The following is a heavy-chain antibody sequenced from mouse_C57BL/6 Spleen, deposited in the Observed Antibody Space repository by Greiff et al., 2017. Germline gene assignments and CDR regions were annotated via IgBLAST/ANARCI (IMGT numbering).Heavy chain of an antibody. CDR3: ARSGNSNYVYYAMDY. V-gene: IGHV1-81*01. D-gene: IGHD2-5*01. CDR2: IYPRSGNT. Sequence: QVQLQQSGAELARPGASVKLSCKASGYTFTSYGISWVKQRTGQGLEWIGEIYPRSGNTYYNEKFKGKATLTADKSSSTAYMELRSLTSEYSAVYVCARSGNSNYVYYAMDYWGQGTSVTGAS. J-gene: IGHJ4*01. CDR1: GYTFTSYG.